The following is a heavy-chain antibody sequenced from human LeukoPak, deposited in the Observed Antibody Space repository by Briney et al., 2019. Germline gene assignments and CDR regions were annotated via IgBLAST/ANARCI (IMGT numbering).Heavy chain of an antibody. J-gene: IGHJ4*02. Sequence: GGSLRLSCAASRFTLSTYWTSWVRQAPGKGLEWVAHIKQDGSQEYYVDSVKGRFTISRDSAKNSLYLQMNSLRAEDTAVYYCARGVPYDSWSGPHYSDYWGQGTLVTVSS. D-gene: IGHD3-3*01. V-gene: IGHV3-7*01. CDR3: ARGVPYDSWSGPHYSDY. CDR1: RFTLSTYW. CDR2: IKQDGSQE.